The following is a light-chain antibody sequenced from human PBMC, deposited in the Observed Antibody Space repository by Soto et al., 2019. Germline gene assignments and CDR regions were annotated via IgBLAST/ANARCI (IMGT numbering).Light chain of an antibody. V-gene: IGLV2-14*03. J-gene: IGLJ1*01. CDR3: SSYSFTSSLCV. CDR2: DVS. CDR1: SFKN. Sequence: QSVLTQPASVSGSPGQSITISCTGTSFKNVSWYQQHPGQAPKLLIYDVSYRPSGISPRFSGSESDYTASLTISGLQAEDEADYYWSSYSFTSSLCVFVTGTKVTVL.